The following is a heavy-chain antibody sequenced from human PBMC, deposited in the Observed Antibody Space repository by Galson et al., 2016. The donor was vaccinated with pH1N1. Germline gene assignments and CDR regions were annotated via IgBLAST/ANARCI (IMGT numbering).Heavy chain of an antibody. CDR1: GYTFTGYY. Sequence: SVKVSCKASGYTFTGYYMHWVRQAPGQGLEWMGWINPDTGSTSYAQKLLGRVTMTRDTSISTVYMELSSLRSDDTAVYYYARVSSTIPFDPWGQGTLVTVSS. D-gene: IGHD2-2*01. CDR2: INPDTGST. V-gene: IGHV1-2*02. CDR3: ARVSSTIPFDP. J-gene: IGHJ5*02.